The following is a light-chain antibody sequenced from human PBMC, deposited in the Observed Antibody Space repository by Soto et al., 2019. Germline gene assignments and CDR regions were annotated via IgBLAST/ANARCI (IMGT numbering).Light chain of an antibody. CDR3: QQLNSYLLT. CDR2: PAS. V-gene: IGKV1-9*01. CDR1: QGISSY. Sequence: DIQLTQSPSFLSASVGDRVTITCRASQGISSYLAWYQQKPGKAPKLLIYPASTLQSGVPSRFSGSGSGTEFTLTISSLQPEDFATYYCQQLNSYLLTFGGGTKVEIK. J-gene: IGKJ4*01.